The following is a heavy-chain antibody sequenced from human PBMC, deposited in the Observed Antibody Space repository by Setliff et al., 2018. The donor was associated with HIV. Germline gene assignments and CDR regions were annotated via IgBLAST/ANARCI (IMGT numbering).Heavy chain of an antibody. J-gene: IGHJ4*02. Sequence: PSETLSLTCTVSGGSISSGGYSWSWIRQHPGKGLEWIGYIYYSGNTYYNPSLKSRVTISVDTSKNQFSLKLSSVTAADTAVYYCARAPITIFGVIIIPVYFDYWGQGTLVTVSS. V-gene: IGHV4-31*03. CDR3: ARAPITIFGVIIIPVYFDY. D-gene: IGHD3-3*01. CDR2: IYYSGNT. CDR1: GGSISSGGYS.